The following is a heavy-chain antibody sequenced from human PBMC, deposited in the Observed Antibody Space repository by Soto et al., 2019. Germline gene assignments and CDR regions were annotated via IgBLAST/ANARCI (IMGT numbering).Heavy chain of an antibody. D-gene: IGHD1-1*01. CDR3: ARDIPRSRWINWNPRAEGYYGMDV. CDR2: INPSGGST. CDR1: GYTFTIYY. Sequence: GASVKVSCKASGYTFTIYYMHWVRQAPGQGLEWMGIINPSGGSTSYAQKFQGRVTMTRDTSTSTVYMELISVTTADTAVYYCARDIPRSRWINWNPRAEGYYGMDVWGQGTTVTVSS. J-gene: IGHJ6*02. V-gene: IGHV1-46*01.